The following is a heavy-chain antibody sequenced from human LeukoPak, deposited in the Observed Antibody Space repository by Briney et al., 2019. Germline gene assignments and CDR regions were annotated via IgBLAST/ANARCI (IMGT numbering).Heavy chain of an antibody. J-gene: IGHJ4*02. CDR3: ARDGDYYYDSSGYWDYYFDY. D-gene: IGHD3-22*01. CDR1: GFTFGKYW. CDR2: IKLDGSEK. V-gene: IGHV3-7*03. Sequence: PGGSLRLSCVASGFTFGKYWMSWVRQAPGKGLEWVANIKLDGSEKNYVDSVKGRFTISRDNTKNSLYLQMNSLRAEDTAVFYCARDGDYYYDSSGYWDYYFDYWGQGTLVTVSS.